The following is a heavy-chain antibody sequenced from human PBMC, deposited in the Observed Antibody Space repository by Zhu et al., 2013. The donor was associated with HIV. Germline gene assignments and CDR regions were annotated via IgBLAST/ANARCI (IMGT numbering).Heavy chain of an antibody. Sequence: QVQLVQSGAEVKKPGSSVKVSCKASGGTLSNYGISWVRQAPGQGLEWMGGIFPVFGTANYAQKFQGRLTITADESTSTAYMELSSLRSEGTAVYHCARVGVDMATHLNLYYFDYWGQGTLVTVSS. D-gene: IGHD3-3*02. CDR1: GGTLSNYG. CDR3: ARVGVDMATHLNLYYFDY. CDR2: IFPVFGTA. V-gene: IGHV1-69*01. J-gene: IGHJ4*02.